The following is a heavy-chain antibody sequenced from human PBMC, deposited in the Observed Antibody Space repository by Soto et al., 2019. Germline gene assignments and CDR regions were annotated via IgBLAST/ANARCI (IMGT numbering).Heavy chain of an antibody. D-gene: IGHD6-19*01. V-gene: IGHV4-61*08. Sequence: VLLQESGPRLLRPSETLSLTCTVSDDSFRGAEYYWSWIRQPLGKGPEWIGYTCYNGDTKYNPALRSRVTMSEDTSKNQFSLRLSSVTAADTAVYFCARGPAYINGWRTFDLWGRGILVTVSS. CDR1: DDSFRGAEYY. J-gene: IGHJ4*02. CDR3: ARGPAYINGWRTFDL. CDR2: TCYNGDT.